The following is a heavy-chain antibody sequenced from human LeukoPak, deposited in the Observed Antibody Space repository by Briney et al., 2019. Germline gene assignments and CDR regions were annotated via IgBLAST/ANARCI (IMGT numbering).Heavy chain of an antibody. Sequence: ASVKVSCKASGYTFTDYYIHWVRQAPGQGLEWMGRINPNSGGTNYAQKFQGRVTMTRYTSISTAYMEMSSLRSDETAVYYCARGTGVLTGYYLFAYWGQGTLVTVSS. CDR1: GYTFTDYY. D-gene: IGHD3-9*01. J-gene: IGHJ4*02. CDR2: INPNSGGT. CDR3: ARGTGVLTGYYLFAY. V-gene: IGHV1-2*06.